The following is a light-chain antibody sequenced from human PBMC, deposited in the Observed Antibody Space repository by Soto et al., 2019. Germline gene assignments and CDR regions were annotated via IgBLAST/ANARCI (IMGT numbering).Light chain of an antibody. J-gene: IGKJ2*01. Sequence: DIQMTQSPSSLSASVGDRVTITCRASQDISNSLGWFQQKPGKAPKSLIYDASTLQTGVPSKFSGSGSGTDFTLTISSLQPEDFATYFCQQYKGYPYTFGQGTKLEI. CDR2: DAS. V-gene: IGKV1-16*02. CDR1: QDISNS. CDR3: QQYKGYPYT.